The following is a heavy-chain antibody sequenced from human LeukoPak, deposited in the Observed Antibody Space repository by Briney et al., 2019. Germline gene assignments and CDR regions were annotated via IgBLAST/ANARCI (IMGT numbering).Heavy chain of an antibody. D-gene: IGHD3-10*01. CDR2: VSTTGGST. CDR3: ARGPMVRTNLFDY. CDR1: SFTFSSYV. V-gene: IGHV3-23*01. J-gene: IGHJ4*02. Sequence: GGSLRLSCGASSFTFSSYVMSWVRQAPGMGLEWVSTVSTTGGSTYYADSVKGRFTISRDNAKNPLYLQMNSLRAEDTAVYYCARGPMVRTNLFDYWGQGTLVTVSS.